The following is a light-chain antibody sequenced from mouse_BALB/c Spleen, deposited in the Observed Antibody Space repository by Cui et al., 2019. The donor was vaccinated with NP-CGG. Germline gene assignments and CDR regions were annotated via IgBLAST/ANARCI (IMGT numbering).Light chain of an antibody. V-gene: IGLV1*01. CDR2: GTN. CDR3: ALWYSNHWV. J-gene: IGLJ1*01. Sequence: QPLVTREPAPTTSPGETVTLTCRSSTGAVTTSNYANWVQEKPDHLFTGLIGGTNNRVPGVPARFSGSLIGDKAALTITGAQTEDEAIYFCALWYSNHWVFGGGTKLTVL. CDR1: TGAVTTSNY.